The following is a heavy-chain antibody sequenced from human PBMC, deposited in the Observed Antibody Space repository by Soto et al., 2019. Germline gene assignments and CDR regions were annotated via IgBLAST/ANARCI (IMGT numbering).Heavy chain of an antibody. CDR1: GFAFNNYG. D-gene: IGHD2-2*01. Sequence: GESLRLSCTVSGFAFNNYGINWVRQAPGKGLEWVSSISNSDCTYYSDSVKGRFAISSANAKNSVSLQLNTLSVEDTAVYYCGREDIIIIPAVSDFWGQGTLVTVSS. J-gene: IGHJ4*02. CDR2: ISNSDCT. CDR3: GREDIIIIPAVSDF. V-gene: IGHV3-21*01.